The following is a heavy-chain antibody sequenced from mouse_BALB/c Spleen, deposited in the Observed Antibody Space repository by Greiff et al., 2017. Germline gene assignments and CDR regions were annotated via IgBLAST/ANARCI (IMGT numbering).Heavy chain of an antibody. D-gene: IGHD2-1*01. CDR3: ARDQGNYDYAMDY. J-gene: IGHJ4*01. CDR2: ISDGGSYT. Sequence: EVQRVESGGGLVKPGGSLKLSCAASGFTFSDYYMYWVRQTPEKRLEWVATISDGGSYTYYPDSVKGRFTISRDNAKNNLYLQMSSLKSEDTAMYYCARDQGNYDYAMDYWGQGTSVTVSS. CDR1: GFTFSDYY. V-gene: IGHV5-4*02.